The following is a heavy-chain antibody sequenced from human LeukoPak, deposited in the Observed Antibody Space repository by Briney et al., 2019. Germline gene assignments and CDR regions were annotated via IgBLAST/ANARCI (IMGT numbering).Heavy chain of an antibody. J-gene: IGHJ6*03. D-gene: IGHD1-7*01. CDR1: GSSINSVYS. V-gene: IGHV4-38-2*01. CDR2: IYHNGNT. CDR3: ARLIQAWNYVLHYYYYYMDV. Sequence: SETLSLTRSVFGSSINSVYSWGWIRQPPGKGLEWIGSIYHNGNTYYNSSLKSRVTISVHTSENQFSLKLSSVTAADTAVYYCARLIQAWNYVLHYYYYYMDVWGKGTTVTVS.